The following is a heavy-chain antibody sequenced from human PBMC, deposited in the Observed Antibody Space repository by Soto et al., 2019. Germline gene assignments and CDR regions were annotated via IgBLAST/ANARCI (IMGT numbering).Heavy chain of an antibody. CDR1: GFTLSSNS. J-gene: IGHJ4*02. Sequence: GGSLRLSCAVSGFTLSSNSVTWVRQAPGKGLEWISYIARSGDFITYADSVKGRFTSSRDSAKNSVYLQLNGLRGEDTAVYYCARVRSSGWPLDYWGQGTLVTVSS. CDR2: IARSGDFI. CDR3: ARVRSSGWPLDY. V-gene: IGHV3-48*01. D-gene: IGHD6-19*01.